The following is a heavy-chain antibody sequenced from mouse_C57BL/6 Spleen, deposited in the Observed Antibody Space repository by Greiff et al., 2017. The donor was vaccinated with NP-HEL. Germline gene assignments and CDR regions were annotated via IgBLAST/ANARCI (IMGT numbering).Heavy chain of an antibody. CDR1: GYTFTSYW. D-gene: IGHD1-1*01. CDR2: LHPSDSDT. V-gene: IGHV1-74*01. J-gene: IGHJ3*01. Sequence: QVQLQQPGAELVKPGASVKVSCKASGYTFTSYWMHWVKQRPGQGLEWIGRLHPSDSDTNYNQKFKGKATLTVDKSSSTAYMQLSSLTSEDSAVYYCAITYGSSYGFAYWGQGTLVTVSA. CDR3: AITYGSSYGFAY.